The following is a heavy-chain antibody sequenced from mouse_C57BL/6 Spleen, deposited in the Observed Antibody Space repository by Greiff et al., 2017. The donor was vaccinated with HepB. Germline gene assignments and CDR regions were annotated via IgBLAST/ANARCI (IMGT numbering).Heavy chain of an antibody. Sequence: VQLQESGPGLVKPSQSLSLTCTVPGYSITSGYGWNWIRQFPGNKLEWMVYISYSGSTNYNPSLKSRISITRDTSKNQFFLQLNSGTTEDTATYYWARTARIKYWGQGTTLTVSS. D-gene: IGHD1-2*01. CDR2: ISYSGST. CDR1: GYSITSGYG. J-gene: IGHJ2*01. CDR3: ARTARIKY. V-gene: IGHV3-2*02.